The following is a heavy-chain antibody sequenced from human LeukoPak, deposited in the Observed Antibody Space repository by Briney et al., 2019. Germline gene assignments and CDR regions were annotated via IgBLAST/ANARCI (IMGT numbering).Heavy chain of an antibody. CDR1: GFTFSSYG. CDR3: ARDWIDRSLDY. CDR2: LSPHGNYE. J-gene: IGHJ4*02. D-gene: IGHD2-2*03. Sequence: GSLRLSCAASGFTFSSYGMHWVRQAPGKGLEWVAVLSPHGNYEYYEDSVQSRFTISRDDSKNTVYLQMNSLRDEDTAVYYCARDWIDRSLDYWGQGTLVTVSS. V-gene: IGHV3-33*08.